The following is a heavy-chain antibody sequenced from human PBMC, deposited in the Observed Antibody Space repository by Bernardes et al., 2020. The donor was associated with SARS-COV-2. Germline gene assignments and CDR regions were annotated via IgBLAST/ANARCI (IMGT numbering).Heavy chain of an antibody. Sequence: GGSLRLSCAASGFTFNSYGMNWLRQAPGKGLEWVSTISASGHNIYYADSVKGRFTISRDDSKNTLYLQMNSLRAEDTAVYFCARALSSGWYVSWFDPWGQGTLVSVSS. V-gene: IGHV3-23*01. J-gene: IGHJ5*02. D-gene: IGHD6-19*01. CDR1: GFTFNSYG. CDR2: ISASGHNI. CDR3: ARALSSGWYVSWFDP.